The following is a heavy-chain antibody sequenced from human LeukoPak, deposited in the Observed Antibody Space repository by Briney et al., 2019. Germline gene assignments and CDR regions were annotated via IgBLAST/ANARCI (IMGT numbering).Heavy chain of an antibody. D-gene: IGHD5-24*01. CDR2: IYISGST. Sequence: SETVSLTCTVSGGSISSYYWSWIRQPAGKGLHWIGRIYISGSTNYNPSLKSRVTISVDTSKNKVSLKLSSVTAADTAVYYCARGVLDGYSPLFHFDYWGQGALVTVSS. J-gene: IGHJ4*02. V-gene: IGHV4-4*07. CDR1: GGSISSYY. CDR3: ARGVLDGYSPLFHFDY.